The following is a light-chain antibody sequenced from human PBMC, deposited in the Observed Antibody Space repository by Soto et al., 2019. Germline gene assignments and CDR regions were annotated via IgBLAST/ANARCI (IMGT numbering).Light chain of an antibody. J-gene: IGLJ2*01. V-gene: IGLV1-40*01. CDR2: GDT. Sequence: QSVLTQPPSVYRAPGQRVTISCTGSSSTIGAGFDVHWYQQLPGTAPKLPIYGDTNRPSGVPDRFSGSKSGTSASLVMTGLQAEDEADYYCQSYDTALSVYVVFGGGTKLTVL. CDR1: SSTIGAGFD. CDR3: QSYDTALSVYVV.